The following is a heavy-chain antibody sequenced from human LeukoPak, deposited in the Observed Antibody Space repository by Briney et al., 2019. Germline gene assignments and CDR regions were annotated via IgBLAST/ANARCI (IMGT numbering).Heavy chain of an antibody. D-gene: IGHD3-16*01. V-gene: IGHV4-39*07. J-gene: IGHJ4*02. Sequence: KSSETLSLTCTVSGGSISSSSYYWGWIRQPPGKGLEWIGSIYYSGSTYYNPSLKSRVTISVDTSKNQFSLKLSSVTAADTAVYYCARDGVLGGLFVWDYWGQGTLVTVSS. CDR2: IYYSGST. CDR1: GGSISSSSYY. CDR3: ARDGVLGGLFVWDY.